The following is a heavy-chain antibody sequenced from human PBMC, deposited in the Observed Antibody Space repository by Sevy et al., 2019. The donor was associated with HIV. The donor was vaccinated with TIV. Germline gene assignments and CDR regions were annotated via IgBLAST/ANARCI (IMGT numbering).Heavy chain of an antibody. CDR1: AFSFNTYA. CDR3: AKPRGSFYFDY. V-gene: IGHV3-23*01. CDR2: ISGSGDST. D-gene: IGHD3-16*01. Sequence: GGSLRLFCAASAFSFNTYAMSWVRRAPGKGLEWVSTISGSGDSTFYSDSVKGRFTISRDNSKNTLYLQMNSLRAEDTAVYYCAKPRGSFYFDYWGQGTLVTVSS. J-gene: IGHJ4*02.